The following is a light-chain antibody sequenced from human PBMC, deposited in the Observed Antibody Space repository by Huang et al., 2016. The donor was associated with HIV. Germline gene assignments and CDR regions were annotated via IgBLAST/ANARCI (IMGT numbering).Light chain of an antibody. CDR2: WAS. Sequence: DIVMTQSPDSLTLSLGARAAIKCKSSQDLFYNSTEKNYLAGYQQKPGQPPQLLLYWASTRDSGVPARFSGSGSRTDFTLTINGLQSDDTAVYYCQQYCTNHYTFGQGTKLEIK. CDR1: QDLFYNSTEKNY. CDR3: QQYCTNHYT. J-gene: IGKJ2*01. V-gene: IGKV4-1*01.